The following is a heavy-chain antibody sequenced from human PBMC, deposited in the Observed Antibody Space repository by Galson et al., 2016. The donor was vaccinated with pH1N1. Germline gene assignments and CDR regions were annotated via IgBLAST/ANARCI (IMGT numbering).Heavy chain of an antibody. V-gene: IGHV5-51*03. CDR3: ARVLSSYRSLIDY. Sequence: QSGAEVKKPGESLKISCKGSGYKFASSWIVWVRQMPGKGLEWMGIIWLGGSLIRYKPSFQGQVTISADKSINIVYLEWSSLKASDTATYYYARVLSSYRSLIDYWGQGTLVTVSS. J-gene: IGHJ4*01. CDR2: IWLGGSLI. CDR1: GYKFASSW. D-gene: IGHD6-13*01.